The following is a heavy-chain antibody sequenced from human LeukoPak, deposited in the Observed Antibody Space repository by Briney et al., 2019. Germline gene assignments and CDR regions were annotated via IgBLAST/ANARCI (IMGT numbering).Heavy chain of an antibody. J-gene: IGHJ4*02. CDR3: ARDLGYSSGPNY. CDR2: ISGGSSFT. D-gene: IGHD6-19*01. V-gene: IGHV3-21*01. CDR1: GFTFSGYS. Sequence: PGGSLRLSCAASGFTFSGYSMNWVRQAPGKGLEWVSYISGGSSFTYYVDSVKGRFTISRDNAKNSLYLQMNSLRAEDTAVYYCARDLGYSSGPNYWGQGTRVTVSS.